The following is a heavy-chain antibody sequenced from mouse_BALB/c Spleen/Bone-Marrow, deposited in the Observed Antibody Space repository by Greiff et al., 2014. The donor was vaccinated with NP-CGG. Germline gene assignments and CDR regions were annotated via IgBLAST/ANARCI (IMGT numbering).Heavy chain of an antibody. V-gene: IGHV1-80*01. CDR1: GYAFSSYW. CDR3: ARGVPMDY. CDR2: IYPGDGGT. J-gene: IGHJ4*01. Sequence: QVQLKQSGAELVRPGSSVKISCKASGYAFSSYWMNWVKQRPGQGLEWIGQIYPGDGGTNYNGKFKGKATLTADKSSSTAYMQLSSLTSEDSAVYFCARGVPMDYWGQGTSVTVSS.